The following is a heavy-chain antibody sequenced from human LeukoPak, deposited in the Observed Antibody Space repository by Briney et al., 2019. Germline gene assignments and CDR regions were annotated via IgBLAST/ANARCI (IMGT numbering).Heavy chain of an antibody. CDR1: GFTFDMYA. J-gene: IGHJ4*02. CDR2: LSHSGGTR. CDR3: AKAIPGEKGPFDS. V-gene: IGHV3-23*01. Sequence: GGSLRLSCEGSGFTFDMYALSWVRQAPGKGLGWVSGLSHSGGTRDYADSVKGRFTISRDNSNNTVYLQMNTLRAEDTAIYYCAKAIPGEKGPFDSWGQGTLVTVSS. D-gene: IGHD2-21*01.